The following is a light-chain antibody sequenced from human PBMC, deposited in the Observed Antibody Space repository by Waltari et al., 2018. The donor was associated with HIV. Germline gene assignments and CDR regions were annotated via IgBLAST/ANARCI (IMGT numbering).Light chain of an antibody. J-gene: IGLJ6*01. Sequence: QSAPTQPASVSGSPGQSITISCAGYGYEYVSWYQHHPGKAPTVIIYEATNRPAGLSNRFSGSKSGNMATLTISRLQPEDEAVYFCTSYVSSASPVFGRGTKVTVL. CDR3: TSYVSSASPV. V-gene: IGLV2-14*01. CDR2: EAT. CDR1: AGYGYEY.